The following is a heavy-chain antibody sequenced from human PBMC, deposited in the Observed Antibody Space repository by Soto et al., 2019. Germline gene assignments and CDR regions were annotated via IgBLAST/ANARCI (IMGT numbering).Heavy chain of an antibody. CDR2: ISGSGGST. J-gene: IGHJ4*02. Sequence: GGSLRLSCTASGFTFSSYAMIWVRQAPGKGLEWVSAISGSGGSTYYADSVKGRFTISRDNSKNTLYLQMNSLRAEDTAVYYCANGDDSTKGYWGQGTLVTVSS. CDR1: GFTFSSYA. D-gene: IGHD2-2*01. CDR3: ANGDDSTKGY. V-gene: IGHV3-23*01.